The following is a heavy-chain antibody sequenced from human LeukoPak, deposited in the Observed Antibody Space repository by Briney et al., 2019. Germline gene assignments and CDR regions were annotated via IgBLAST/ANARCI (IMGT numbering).Heavy chain of an antibody. CDR1: GGSISSYY. V-gene: IGHV4-59*08. D-gene: IGHD6-19*01. Sequence: PSETLSLTCTVSGGSISSYYWSWIRQPPGKGLEWIGYIYHSGSTNYNPSLKSRVTISVDTSKNQFSLKLSSVTAADTAVYYCARQRDPSASGAFDIWGQGTMVTVSS. J-gene: IGHJ3*02. CDR3: ARQRDPSASGAFDI. CDR2: IYHSGST.